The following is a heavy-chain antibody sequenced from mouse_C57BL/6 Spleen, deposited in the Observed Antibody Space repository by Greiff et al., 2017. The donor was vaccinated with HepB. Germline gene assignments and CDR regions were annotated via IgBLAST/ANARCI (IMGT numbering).Heavy chain of an antibody. V-gene: IGHV5-4*01. J-gene: IGHJ2*01. CDR1: GFTFSSYA. D-gene: IGHD1-1*01. CDR2: ISDGGSYT. Sequence: DVMLVESGGGLVKPGGSLKLSCAASGFTFSSYAMSWVRQTPEKRLEWVATISDGGSYTYYPDNVKGRFTISRDNAKNNLYLQMSHLKSEDTAMYYCARDEGYYYGSRGGSNYFDYWGQGTTLTVSS. CDR3: ARDEGYYYGSRGGSNYFDY.